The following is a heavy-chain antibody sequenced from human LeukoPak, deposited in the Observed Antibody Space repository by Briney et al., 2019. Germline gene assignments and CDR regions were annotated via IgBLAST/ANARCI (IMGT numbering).Heavy chain of an antibody. CDR1: GFTFSSYG. J-gene: IGHJ6*02. V-gene: IGHV3-30*18. CDR2: ISYDGSNK. D-gene: IGHD3-10*01. Sequence: GGSLRLSCAASGFTFSSYGTHWVRQAPGKGLEWVAVISYDGSNKYYADSVKGRFTISRDNSKNTLYLQMNSLRAEDTAVYYCAKELPYYYGSGSYPSYYYGMDVWGQGTTVTVSS. CDR3: AKELPYYYGSGSYPSYYYGMDV.